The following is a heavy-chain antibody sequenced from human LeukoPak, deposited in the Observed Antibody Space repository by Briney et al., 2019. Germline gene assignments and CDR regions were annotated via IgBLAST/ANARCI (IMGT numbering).Heavy chain of an antibody. J-gene: IGHJ3*02. CDR3: ARHVSSSRVAFDI. Sequence: GESLKISCEVYGYSFTTFWLGWVRQMPGKGLEWMGTFNPGNSDIRYSPSFQGQVTISVDKSISTAYLQWSSLKASDTAMYYCARHVSSSRVAFDIWGQGTMATVSS. D-gene: IGHD2-2*01. V-gene: IGHV5-51*01. CDR1: GYSFTTFW. CDR2: FNPGNSDI.